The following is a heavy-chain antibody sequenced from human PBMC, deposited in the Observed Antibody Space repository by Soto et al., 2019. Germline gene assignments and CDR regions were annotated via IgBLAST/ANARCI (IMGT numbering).Heavy chain of an antibody. CDR1: VFTLSDHY. Sequence: GGSLRLSCTASVFTLSDHYMSRIRQAPGKGLELIGYSTNSGSFTRYSDSVKGRFSMYRDNAKHARFIQINSLRGYDKAIYYCVKSGDKYNSLDYRCQGNRVPVSS. J-gene: IGHJ4*02. CDR2: STNSGSFT. D-gene: IGHD1-1*01. CDR3: VKSGDKYNSLDY. V-gene: IGHV3-11*03.